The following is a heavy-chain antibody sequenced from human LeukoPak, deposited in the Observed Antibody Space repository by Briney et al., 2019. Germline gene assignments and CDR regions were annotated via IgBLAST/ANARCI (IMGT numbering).Heavy chain of an antibody. CDR1: GGSFSGHY. CDR2: INHSGST. V-gene: IGHV4-34*01. Sequence: SETLSLTCAVYGGSFSGHYWSWIRQPPGKGLEWIGEINHSGSTNYNPSLKSRVTISVDTSKNQFSLKLSSVTAADTAVYYCARAHPGIAAAGPRHFDYWGQGTLVTVSS. D-gene: IGHD6-13*01. CDR3: ARAHPGIAAAGPRHFDY. J-gene: IGHJ4*02.